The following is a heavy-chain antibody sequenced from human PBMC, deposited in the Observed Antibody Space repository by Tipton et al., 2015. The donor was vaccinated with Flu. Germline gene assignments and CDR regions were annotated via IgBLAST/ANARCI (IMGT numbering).Heavy chain of an antibody. CDR3: ARRDFSNYVSEPKNWFDF. D-gene: IGHD4-11*01. V-gene: IGHV4-31*03. CDR1: GDSISSGGYY. Sequence: TLSLTCIVSGDSISSGGYYWNWIRQHPGKGLEWIGYIYYSGSTYYNPSLKSRVSISVDTSKNQFSLRLSSVTAADTAVYYCARRDFSNYVSEPKNWFDFWGQGTLVTVSS. CDR2: IYYSGST. J-gene: IGHJ5*01.